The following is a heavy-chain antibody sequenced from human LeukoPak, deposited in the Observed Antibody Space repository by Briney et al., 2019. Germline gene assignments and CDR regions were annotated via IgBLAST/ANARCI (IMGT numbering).Heavy chain of an antibody. Sequence: ASVKVSCKASGYTFTGYYMHWVRQAPGQGLEWMGRINPNSGGTNYAQKFQGRVTMTRDTSISTAYMELSRLRSDDTAVDYCASWAAGTRGGDFDYWGQGTLVTVSS. V-gene: IGHV1-2*06. CDR3: ASWAAGTRGGDFDY. J-gene: IGHJ4*02. CDR2: INPNSGGT. CDR1: GYTFTGYY. D-gene: IGHD6-13*01.